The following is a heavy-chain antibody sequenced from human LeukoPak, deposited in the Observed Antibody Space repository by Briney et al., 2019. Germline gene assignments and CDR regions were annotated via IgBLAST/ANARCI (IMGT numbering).Heavy chain of an antibody. Sequence: VGSLRLSCAASGFTFSSYSMNWVRQAPGKGLEWVSYISSSSSTIYYADSVKGRFTISRDNAKNSLYLQMNSLRAEDTAVYYCASTPLGGYWGQGTLVTVSS. CDR3: ASTPLGGY. CDR1: GFTFSSYS. V-gene: IGHV3-48*01. D-gene: IGHD3-16*01. J-gene: IGHJ4*02. CDR2: ISSSSSTI.